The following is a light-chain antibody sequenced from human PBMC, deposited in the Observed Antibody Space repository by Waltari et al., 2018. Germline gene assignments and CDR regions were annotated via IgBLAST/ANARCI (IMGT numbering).Light chain of an antibody. CDR2: SNN. CDR3: ASWDDNLNGPV. CDR1: SSNIARTT. V-gene: IGLV1-44*01. Sequence: QSVLTQPPSASGTPGQRVTISCSGRSSNIARTTVTCYQHLPGPAPKLLIYSNNLRPSGVPDRFSGSKSGTSASLAISGLQSEDESDYFCASWDDNLNGPVFGGGTKLTVL. J-gene: IGLJ2*01.